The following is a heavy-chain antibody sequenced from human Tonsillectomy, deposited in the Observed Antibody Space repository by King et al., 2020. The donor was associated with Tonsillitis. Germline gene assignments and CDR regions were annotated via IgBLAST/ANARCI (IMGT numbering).Heavy chain of an antibody. CDR2: ISGSGIST. CDR1: GFTFSTYA. D-gene: IGHD6-13*01. Sequence: VQLVESGGGLVQPGGSLRLSCAASGFTFSTYAISWGRQAPGKGLEWVSVISGSGISTYYADSAKGRLTISRANSKNTLYLQMNSLRAEDTAVYYCAKDPPSRYSRASNWFDPWGQGTLVTVSS. J-gene: IGHJ5*02. V-gene: IGHV3-23*04. CDR3: AKDPPSRYSRASNWFDP.